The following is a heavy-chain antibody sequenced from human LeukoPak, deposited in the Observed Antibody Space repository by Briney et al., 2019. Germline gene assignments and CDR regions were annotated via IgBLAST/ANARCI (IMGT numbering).Heavy chain of an antibody. Sequence: ASVKVSCKASGYTFTGYYMHWVRQAPGQGLEWMGWIIPIFGTANYAQKFRGRVTITADESTSTAYMELSSLRSEDTAVYYCARPQNYDRAFDIWGQGTTVTVSS. J-gene: IGHJ3*02. V-gene: IGHV1-69*13. CDR1: GYTFTGYY. D-gene: IGHD3-9*01. CDR3: ARPQNYDRAFDI. CDR2: IIPIFGTA.